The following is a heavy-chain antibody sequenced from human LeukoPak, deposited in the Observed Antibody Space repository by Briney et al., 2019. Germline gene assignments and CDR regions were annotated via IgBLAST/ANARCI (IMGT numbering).Heavy chain of an antibody. Sequence: SGGSLRLSCATSGFTFSSYSMNWVRQAPGKGLEWVSYISSSSSTIYYADSVKGRFTISRDNAKNSLYLQMNSLRAEDTAVYYCARDPTAGFHRAFDIWGQGTMVTVSS. CDR1: GFTFSSYS. J-gene: IGHJ3*02. CDR2: ISSSSSTI. V-gene: IGHV3-48*01. CDR3: ARDPTAGFHRAFDI.